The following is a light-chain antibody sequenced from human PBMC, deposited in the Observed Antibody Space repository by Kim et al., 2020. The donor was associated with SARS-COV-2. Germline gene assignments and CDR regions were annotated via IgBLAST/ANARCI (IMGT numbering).Light chain of an antibody. V-gene: IGLV1-44*01. CDR2: SNN. J-gene: IGLJ3*02. CDR1: SSNIGSNT. Sequence: ELTQPPSASGTPGQRVTISCSGSSSNIGSNTVNWYQQLPGTAPKLLIYSNNQLPSGVPDRFSGSKSGTSASLAISGLQSEDEADYYCAAWDDSLNGPVFGGGTQLTVL. CDR3: AAWDDSLNGPV.